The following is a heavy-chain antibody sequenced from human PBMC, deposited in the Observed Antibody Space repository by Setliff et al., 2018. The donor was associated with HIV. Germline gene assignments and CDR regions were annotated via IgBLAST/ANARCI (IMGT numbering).Heavy chain of an antibody. D-gene: IGHD1-1*01. J-gene: IGHJ6*02. Sequence: SETLSLTCSVSGYSISSGYYWGWIRQPPGKGLEWIGSIYHSGSTFYNSSLRSRVTISIDTSKNQFSLKVTSVTAADTAVYYCARYRGYNYLNYYYGMDVWGQGAAVTVSS. V-gene: IGHV4-38-2*02. CDR1: GYSISSGYY. CDR3: ARYRGYNYLNYYYGMDV. CDR2: IYHSGST.